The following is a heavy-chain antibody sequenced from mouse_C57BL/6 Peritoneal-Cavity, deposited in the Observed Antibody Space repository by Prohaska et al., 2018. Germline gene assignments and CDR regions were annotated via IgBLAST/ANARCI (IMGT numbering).Heavy chain of an antibody. V-gene: IGHV1-84*01. D-gene: IGHD1-1*01. CDR1: GSTFTASY. CDR3: ARNYYGSSFAY. J-gene: IGHJ3*01. CDR2: IYAGSGNT. Sequence: QIQLQQSGPELLKPGASVKISCKASGSTFTASYINWVKQKAVQRLEWIGRIYAGSGNTKYNEKFKGKATLTVDTSSSTAYMQLSSLTSEDSAVYFCARNYYGSSFAYWGQGTLVTVSA.